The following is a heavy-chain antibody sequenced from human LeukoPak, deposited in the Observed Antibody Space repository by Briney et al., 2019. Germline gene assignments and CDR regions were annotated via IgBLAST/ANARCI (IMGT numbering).Heavy chain of an antibody. J-gene: IGHJ4*02. CDR2: INHSGST. CDR1: GGSFSGYY. Sequence: SETLSLTCAVYGGSFSGYYLSWIRQPPGKGLEWIGEINHSGSTNYNPSLKSRVTISVDTSKNQFSLKLISVTAADTAVYYCARKLRITIFGVVSKGTYFDYWGQGTLVTVSS. D-gene: IGHD3-3*01. V-gene: IGHV4-34*01. CDR3: ARKLRITIFGVVSKGTYFDY.